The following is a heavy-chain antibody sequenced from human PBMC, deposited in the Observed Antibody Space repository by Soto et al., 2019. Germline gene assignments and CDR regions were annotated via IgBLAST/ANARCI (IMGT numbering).Heavy chain of an antibody. D-gene: IGHD2-15*01. J-gene: IGHJ6*02. V-gene: IGHV1-2*02. CDR1: GYTFTGYY. CDR2: INPNSGGT. CDR3: AREDARYCSGGSCSRGYYYYGMDV. Sequence: SVNGSCKASGYTFTGYYIHWVRHAPGQGLECMGWINPNSGGTNYAQKFQGRVTMTRDTSISTAYMELSRLRSDDTAVYYCAREDARYCSGGSCSRGYYYYGMDVWGQGTTVTVSS.